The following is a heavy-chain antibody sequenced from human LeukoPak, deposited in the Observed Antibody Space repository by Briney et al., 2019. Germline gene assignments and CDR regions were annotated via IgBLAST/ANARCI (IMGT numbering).Heavy chain of an antibody. Sequence: PSETLSLTCAVYGGPFSGYYWSWIRQPPGKGQGWIGEINHSGSTNYNPSLKSRVTISVDTSKNQFSLKLSSVTAADTAVYYCARGRYCSSTSCYAYYYYYMDVWGKGTTVTVSS. J-gene: IGHJ6*03. V-gene: IGHV4-34*01. CDR3: ARGRYCSSTSCYAYYYYYMDV. CDR1: GGPFSGYY. D-gene: IGHD2-2*01. CDR2: INHSGST.